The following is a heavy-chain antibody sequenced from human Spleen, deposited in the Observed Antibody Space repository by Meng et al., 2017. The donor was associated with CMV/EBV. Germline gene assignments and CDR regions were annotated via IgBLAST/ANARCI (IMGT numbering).Heavy chain of an antibody. CDR2: ISGTGGST. D-gene: IGHD6-6*01. Sequence: SGFTFSSYAMSWVRQAPGKGLEWVSSISGTGGSTFYADSVKGRFTISRDNAKNSLYLQMNSLRAEDTAVYYCARDSIAARPEGWFDPWGQGTLVTVSS. CDR1: GFTFSSYA. V-gene: IGHV3-21*01. J-gene: IGHJ5*02. CDR3: ARDSIAARPEGWFDP.